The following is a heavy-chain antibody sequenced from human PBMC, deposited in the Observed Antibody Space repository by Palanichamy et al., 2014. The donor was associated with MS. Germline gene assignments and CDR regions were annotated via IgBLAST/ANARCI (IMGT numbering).Heavy chain of an antibody. D-gene: IGHD1-26*01. CDR1: GFTVSSKY. CDR2: INSGGST. J-gene: IGHJ3*02. CDR3: ARDIVEGHDAFDI. Sequence: ELQLVEDWRRVGSSLGGPVRLSCAVSGFTVSSKYMSWVRQAPGKGLEWVSLINSGGSTYYADSVKGRFTISRDNSKNTLYLQMNSLRAEDTAVYYCARDIVEGHDAFDIWGQGTMVTVSS. V-gene: IGHV3-53*02.